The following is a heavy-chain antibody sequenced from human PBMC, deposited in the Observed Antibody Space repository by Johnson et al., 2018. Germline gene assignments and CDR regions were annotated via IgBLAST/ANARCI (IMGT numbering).Heavy chain of an antibody. J-gene: IGHJ1*01. D-gene: IGHD1-26*01. CDR3: ARDLGYGGSFAQH. CDR2: ISSRSSTM. CDR1: GFTFSNYN. Sequence: EVELVETGGGLVQPGGSLRLSCAASGFTFSNYNMNWVRQAPGKGLEWVSYISSRSSTMYYAASVKGRFTIPRDNAKNSLYLQMNSLRDEDTARYYCARDLGYGGSFAQHWGQGTLVTVSS. V-gene: IGHV3-48*02.